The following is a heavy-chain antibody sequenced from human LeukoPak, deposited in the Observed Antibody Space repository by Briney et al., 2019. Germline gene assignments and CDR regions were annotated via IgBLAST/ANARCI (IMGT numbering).Heavy chain of an antibody. CDR2: IYYSGTT. Sequence: SQTLSLTCTVSGGSISSSSYSWGWIRQPPGKGLEWIGSIYYSGTTYYNPSLKSRVTISVDTSKIQFSLKLSSVAATDTAVYFCARLRFDFWSGYNHPYFDYWGQGTLVTVSS. CDR1: GGSISSSSYS. V-gene: IGHV4-39*01. D-gene: IGHD3-3*01. CDR3: ARLRFDFWSGYNHPYFDY. J-gene: IGHJ4*02.